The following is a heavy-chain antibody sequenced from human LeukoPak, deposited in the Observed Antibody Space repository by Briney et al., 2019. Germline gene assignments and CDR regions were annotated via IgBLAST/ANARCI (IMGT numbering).Heavy chain of an antibody. D-gene: IGHD6-6*01. V-gene: IGHV4-34*01. CDR3: ARLSRTAPFDY. CDR1: GGSFSGYY. CDR2: INHSGST. Sequence: PSETLSLTCAVYGGSFSGYYWSWIRQPPGKGLEWIGEINHSGSTNYNPSLKSRVTISVDTSKNQFSLKLSSVTAADTAVYYCARLSRTAPFDYWGQGTLVTVSS. J-gene: IGHJ4*02.